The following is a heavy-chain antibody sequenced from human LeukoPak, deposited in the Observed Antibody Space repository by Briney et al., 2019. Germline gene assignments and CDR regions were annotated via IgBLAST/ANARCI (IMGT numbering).Heavy chain of an antibody. Sequence: SVKVSCKASGGTFSSYAISWVRQAPGQGLEWMGGIIPIFGTANYAQKFQGRVTITTDESTSTAYMELSSLRSADTAVYFCARATVGAGHFDYWGQGTLVTVSS. D-gene: IGHD6-19*01. CDR2: IIPIFGTA. V-gene: IGHV1-69*05. CDR1: GGTFSSYA. CDR3: ARATVGAGHFDY. J-gene: IGHJ4*02.